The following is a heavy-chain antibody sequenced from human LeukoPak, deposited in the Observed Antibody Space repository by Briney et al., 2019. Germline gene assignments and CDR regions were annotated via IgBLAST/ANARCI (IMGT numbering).Heavy chain of an antibody. CDR2: IIPIFGTA. V-gene: IGHV1-69*05. J-gene: IGHJ3*01. D-gene: IGHD3-10*01. Sequence: SVKVSCKASGGTFSSYAISWVRHAPGQGLEWMGGIIPIFGTANYAQKFQGRVTITTDEYTSTAHMELSSLRSQDTAVYYCARDTYGSGSLENDAFDVWGKRTMVTVS. CDR3: ARDTYGSGSLENDAFDV. CDR1: GGTFSSYA.